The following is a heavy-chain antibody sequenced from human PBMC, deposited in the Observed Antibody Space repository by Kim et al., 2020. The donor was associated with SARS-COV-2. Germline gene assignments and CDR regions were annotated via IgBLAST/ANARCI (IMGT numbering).Heavy chain of an antibody. V-gene: IGHV1-3*01. CDR1: GYTFTSYA. CDR3: AGLSYYYDSSGYYRSDAFDI. D-gene: IGHD3-22*01. CDR2: INAGNGNT. J-gene: IGHJ3*02. Sequence: ASVKVSCKASGYTFTSYAMHWVRQAPGQRLEWMGWINAGNGNTKYSQKFQGRVTITRDTSASTAYMELSSLRSEDTAVYYCAGLSYYYDSSGYYRSDAFDIWGQGTMVTVSS.